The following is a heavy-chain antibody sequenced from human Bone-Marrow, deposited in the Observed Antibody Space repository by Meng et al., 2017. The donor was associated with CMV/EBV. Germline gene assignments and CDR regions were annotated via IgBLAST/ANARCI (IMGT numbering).Heavy chain of an antibody. J-gene: IGHJ5*02. Sequence: QVQLQESGPGLVKPSETLSLTCTGSGVSVNSDYNYWSWIRQPPGKGLEWIGFFHYSGSSTYNPSLRSRVTISGDTSNNQFFLRLSSVTAADTAVYYCVRELRYSRGWSRFDPWGPGTLVTVSS. CDR1: GVSVNSDYNY. D-gene: IGHD6-19*01. V-gene: IGHV4-61*01. CDR2: FHYSGSS. CDR3: VRELRYSRGWSRFDP.